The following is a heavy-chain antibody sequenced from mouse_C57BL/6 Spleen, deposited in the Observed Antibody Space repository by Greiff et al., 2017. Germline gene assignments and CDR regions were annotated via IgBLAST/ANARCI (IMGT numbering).Heavy chain of an antibody. Sequence: EVKLMESGGGLVKPGGSLKLSCAASGFTFSDYGMHWVRQAPEKGLEWVAYISSGSSTIYYADTVKGRFTISRDNAKNTLFLQMTSLRSEDTAMYYCARGITTVVPHWYFDVWGTGTTVTVSS. J-gene: IGHJ1*03. D-gene: IGHD1-1*01. V-gene: IGHV5-17*01. CDR3: ARGITTVVPHWYFDV. CDR2: ISSGSSTI. CDR1: GFTFSDYG.